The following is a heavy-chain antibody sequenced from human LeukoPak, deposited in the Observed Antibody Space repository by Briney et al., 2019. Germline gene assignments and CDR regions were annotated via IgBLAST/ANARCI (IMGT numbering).Heavy chain of an antibody. CDR1: GGSFSGYY. Sequence: PSETLSLTCAVYGGSFSGYYWSWIRQPPGKGLEWIGEINYSGSTNYNPSLKSRVTISVDTSKNQFSLKLSSVTAADTAVYYCARGALITIFGVVIIGAQGPYFDYWGQGTLVTVSS. D-gene: IGHD3-3*01. CDR3: ARGALITIFGVVIIGAQGPYFDY. CDR2: INYSGST. V-gene: IGHV4-34*01. J-gene: IGHJ4*02.